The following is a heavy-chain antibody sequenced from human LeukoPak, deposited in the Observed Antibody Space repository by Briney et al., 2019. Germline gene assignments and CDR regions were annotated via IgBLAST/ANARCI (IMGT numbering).Heavy chain of an antibody. V-gene: IGHV3-23*01. CDR3: AKSSRYGTGWYGKIDY. J-gene: IGHJ4*02. D-gene: IGHD6-19*01. Sequence: RGSLRLSCAASGFAFSSHAMSWVRQAPGKGLEWVSAITDSGGDRQYTDSVKGRFTMSRDNSKNTLYLQMDSLRADDTAVYYCAKSSRYGTGWYGKIDYWGQGTLVTVSS. CDR2: ITDSGGDR. CDR1: GFAFSSHA.